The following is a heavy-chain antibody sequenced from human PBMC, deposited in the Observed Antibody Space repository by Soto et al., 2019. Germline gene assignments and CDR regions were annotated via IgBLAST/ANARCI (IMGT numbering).Heavy chain of an antibody. Sequence: LALTCAASGSTFSSYRRNWVLQAPGKGLEWVSSISSSSSYICYADSVKGRFTISRDNAKNSLYLQMNSLRAEDTAVYYCASKDTGIAAAGDYYYYYGMDVWGQGTTVTVSS. CDR2: ISSSSSYI. V-gene: IGHV3-21*01. CDR1: GSTFSSYR. J-gene: IGHJ6*02. CDR3: ASKDTGIAAAGDYYYYYGMDV. D-gene: IGHD6-25*01.